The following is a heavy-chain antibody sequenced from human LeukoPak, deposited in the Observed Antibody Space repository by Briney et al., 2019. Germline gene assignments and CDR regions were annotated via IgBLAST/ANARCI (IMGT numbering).Heavy chain of an antibody. CDR1: GGSISSYY. D-gene: IGHD3-22*01. Sequence: SETLSLTCTVSGGSISSYYWSWIRQPPGKGLEWIGYIYYSGSTNYNPSLKSRVTISVDTSKNQFSLKLTAMTAADTAVYYFARQPSSGYYYFDYWGKGTLVTVSS. CDR3: ARQPSSGYYYFDY. CDR2: IYYSGST. J-gene: IGHJ4*02. V-gene: IGHV4-59*08.